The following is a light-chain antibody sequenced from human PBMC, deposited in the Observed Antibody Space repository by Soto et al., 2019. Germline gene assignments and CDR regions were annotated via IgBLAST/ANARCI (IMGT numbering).Light chain of an antibody. CDR1: QSVSSSY. J-gene: IGKJ1*01. CDR2: GAS. Sequence: EIVLTQSPGTLSLSPGERATLSCRASQSVSSSYLAWYQQKPGQAPRLLIYGASSRATGNPDRFSVSGSGTDFTLTISRLEPVDFAVYYCKQYGSSPQTFGQGTKVEIK. CDR3: KQYGSSPQT. V-gene: IGKV3-20*01.